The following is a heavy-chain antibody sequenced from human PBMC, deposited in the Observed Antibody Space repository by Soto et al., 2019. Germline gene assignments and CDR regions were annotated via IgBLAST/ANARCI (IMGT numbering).Heavy chain of an antibody. Sequence: ASVNVSCKASGYSFTTHGISWVRRAPGHGLEWMGWISAYNGDTHYVQRFQGGLTMTTDTSTRTAYMELRSLTSDDTAVYYCARDPPFSGILRGTPLTEVWGKGNTVIVSS. D-gene: IGHD6-19*01. CDR2: ISAYNGDT. J-gene: IGHJ6*04. CDR3: ARDPPFSGILRGTPLTEV. CDR1: GYSFTTHG. V-gene: IGHV1-18*04.